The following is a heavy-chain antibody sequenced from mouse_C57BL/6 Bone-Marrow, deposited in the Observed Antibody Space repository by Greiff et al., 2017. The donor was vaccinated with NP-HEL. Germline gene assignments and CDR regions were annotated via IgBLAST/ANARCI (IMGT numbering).Heavy chain of an antibody. Sequence: QVQLQHSGAELVKPGASVKMSCKASGYTFTTYPIEWMKQNHGKSLEWIGNFHPYNDDTKYNEKFKGKATLTVEKSSSTVYLELSRLTSDDSAVYYCATKNYGYEAWFAYWGQGTLVTVSA. V-gene: IGHV1-47*01. CDR3: ATKNYGYEAWFAY. J-gene: IGHJ3*01. D-gene: IGHD2-2*01. CDR2: FHPYNDDT. CDR1: GYTFTTYP.